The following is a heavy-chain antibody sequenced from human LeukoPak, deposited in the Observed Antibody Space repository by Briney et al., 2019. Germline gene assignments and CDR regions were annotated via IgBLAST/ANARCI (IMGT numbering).Heavy chain of an antibody. Sequence: SETLSLTCTVSGGSISSGGYYWSWIRQHPGKGLEWIGYIYYSGSTYYNPSLKSRVTISVDTSKNQFSLKLSSVTAADTAVYYCARITALLRLENDAFDIWGQGTMGTVSS. V-gene: IGHV4-31*03. CDR1: GGSISSGGYY. D-gene: IGHD5-12*01. J-gene: IGHJ3*02. CDR2: IYYSGST. CDR3: ARITALLRLENDAFDI.